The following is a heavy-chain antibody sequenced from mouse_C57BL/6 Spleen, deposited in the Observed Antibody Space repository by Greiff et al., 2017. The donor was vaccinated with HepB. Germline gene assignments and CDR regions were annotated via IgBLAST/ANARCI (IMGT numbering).Heavy chain of an antibody. Sequence: QVQLQQPGAELVKPGASVKMSCKASGYTFTSYWITWVKQRPGQGLEWIGDIYPGSGSTNYNEKFKSKATLTVDTSSSTAYMQLSSLTSEDSAVYYCARRGYYGSNFDYWGQGTTLTVSS. CDR1: GYTFTSYW. CDR3: ARRGYYGSNFDY. CDR2: IYPGSGST. V-gene: IGHV1-55*01. J-gene: IGHJ2*01. D-gene: IGHD1-1*01.